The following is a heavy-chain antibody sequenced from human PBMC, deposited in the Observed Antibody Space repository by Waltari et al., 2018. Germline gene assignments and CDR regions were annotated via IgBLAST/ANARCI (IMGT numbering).Heavy chain of an antibody. CDR2: ISPILGIA. CDR1: GGTFSSYA. CDR3: ARTTNWNYLYP. D-gene: IGHD1-7*01. V-gene: IGHV1-69*04. Sequence: QVQLVQSGAEVKKPGSSVKASCKASGGTFSSYAISWVRQAPGQGLEWMGRISPILGIANYAQKFQGRVTITADKSTSTAYMELSSLRSEDTAVYYCARTTNWNYLYPWGQGTLVTVSS. J-gene: IGHJ5*02.